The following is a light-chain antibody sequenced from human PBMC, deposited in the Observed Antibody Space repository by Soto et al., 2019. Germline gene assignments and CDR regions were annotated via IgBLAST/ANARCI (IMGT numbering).Light chain of an antibody. J-gene: IGKJ1*01. CDR1: QSVSSY. Sequence: EIVLTQSPATLSLSPGERATLSCRASQSVSSYLAWYQQKPGQAPRLLIYDASNRAAGIPARFGGSGSGTDFTLTISSLEPDDFAVYYCHQRSSWPWTFGQGTKVEIK. V-gene: IGKV3-11*01. CDR3: HQRSSWPWT. CDR2: DAS.